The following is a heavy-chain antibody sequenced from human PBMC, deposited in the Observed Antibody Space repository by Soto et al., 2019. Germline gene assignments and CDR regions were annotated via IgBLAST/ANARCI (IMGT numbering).Heavy chain of an antibody. D-gene: IGHD3-22*01. CDR1: GGSISSYY. CDR3: ARATRXYYYDSSGYYYVGHYFDY. Sequence: SETLSLTCTVSGGSISSYYWSWIRQPPGKGLEWIGYIYYSGSTNYNPSLKSRVTISVDTSKNQFSLKLSSVTAADTAVYYCARATRXYYYDSSGYYYVGHYFDYWGQGTLVTVPQ. J-gene: IGHJ4*02. V-gene: IGHV4-59*01. CDR2: IYYSGST.